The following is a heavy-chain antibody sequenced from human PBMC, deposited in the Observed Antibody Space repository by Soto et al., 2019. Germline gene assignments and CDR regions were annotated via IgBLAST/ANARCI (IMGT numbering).Heavy chain of an antibody. Sequence: SETLSLTCTFSGCSISSYYWSLIRQPPGKGLEWIGEINHSGSTNYNPSLKSRVTISVDTSKNQFSLKLSSVTAADTAVYYCARGTGAAASYYYYGMDVWGQGTTVTVSS. J-gene: IGHJ6*02. D-gene: IGHD6-13*01. CDR3: ARGTGAAASYYYYGMDV. CDR2: INHSGST. V-gene: IGHV4-34*01. CDR1: GCSISSYY.